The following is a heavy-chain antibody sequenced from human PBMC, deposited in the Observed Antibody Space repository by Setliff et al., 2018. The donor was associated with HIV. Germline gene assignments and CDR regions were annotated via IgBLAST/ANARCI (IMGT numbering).Heavy chain of an antibody. D-gene: IGHD3-22*01. J-gene: IGHJ3*01. CDR3: VKHFWTDYYDWRDTGAFDL. CDR1: GRSFSGYY. CDR2: INHSGGT. V-gene: IGHV4-34*01. Sequence: SETLSLTCAVYGRSFSGYYWNWIRQSPGKGLEWIGEINHSGGTNYNPSLKSRVTMSIDTSKNQFSLNVSSVTAADTAVYYCVKHFWTDYYDWRDTGAFDLWGQGTMVTVSS.